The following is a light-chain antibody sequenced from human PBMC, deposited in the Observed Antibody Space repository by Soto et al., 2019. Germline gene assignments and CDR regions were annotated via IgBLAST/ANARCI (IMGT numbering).Light chain of an antibody. Sequence: EIVLTQSPATLSLSPGERATLSCRASQSVSSYLAWYQQKPGQAPRLLIYDASNRATGIPARFSGSESGTEFPLTSSILEPEDFAVYYCQQRSNWPPEFTFGPGTKVDI. J-gene: IGKJ3*01. V-gene: IGKV3-11*01. CDR1: QSVSSY. CDR2: DAS. CDR3: QQRSNWPPEFT.